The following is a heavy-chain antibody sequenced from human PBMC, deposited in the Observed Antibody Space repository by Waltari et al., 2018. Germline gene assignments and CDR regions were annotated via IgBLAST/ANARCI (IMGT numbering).Heavy chain of an antibody. D-gene: IGHD6-19*01. J-gene: IGHJ3*02. CDR1: GYTFTSYG. V-gene: IGHV1-18*01. CDR2: IRPTNGNT. Sequence: QVQLVQSGAEVKKPGASVKVSCKASGYTFTSYGIRWVRQAPGQGLEWMGWIRPTNGNTSQGQKLQGRVTMTTETSTSTAYMELRSLRSDDTAVYYCARGQQWLATRAFDIWGQGTMVTVSS. CDR3: ARGQQWLATRAFDI.